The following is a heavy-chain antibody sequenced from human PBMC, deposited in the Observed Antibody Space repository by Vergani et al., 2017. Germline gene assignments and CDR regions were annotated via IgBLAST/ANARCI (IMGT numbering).Heavy chain of an antibody. D-gene: IGHD4-17*01. J-gene: IGHJ5*02. Sequence: VQLVESGGGLVQPGGSLRLSCAASGFTFSSYSMNWVRQAPGKGLEWVSYISSSSSTIYYADSVKGRFTISRDNAKNSLYLQMNSLRAEDTAVYYCARGRGVTSGSWGQGTLVTVSS. CDR1: GFTFSSYS. CDR3: ARGRGVTSGS. CDR2: ISSSSSTI. V-gene: IGHV3-48*01.